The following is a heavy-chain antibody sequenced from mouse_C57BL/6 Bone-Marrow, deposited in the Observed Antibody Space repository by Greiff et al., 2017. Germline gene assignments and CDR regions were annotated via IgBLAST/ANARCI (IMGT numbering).Heavy chain of an antibody. CDR3: ARYFYYYAMDY. CDR1: GYTFTNYW. Sequence: VKVVESGAELVRPGTSVKMSCKASGYTFTNYWIGWAKQRPGHGLEWIGDIYPGGGYTNYNEKFKGKATLTADKSSSTAYMQFSSLTSEDSAIYYCARYFYYYAMDYWGQGTSVTVSS. CDR2: IYPGGGYT. V-gene: IGHV1-63*01. J-gene: IGHJ4*01.